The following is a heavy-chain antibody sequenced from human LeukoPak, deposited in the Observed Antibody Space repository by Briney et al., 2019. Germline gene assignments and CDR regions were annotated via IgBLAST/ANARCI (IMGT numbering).Heavy chain of an antibody. CDR3: ARVQDSSGWYYFDY. V-gene: IGHV1-18*01. CDR1: GYTFTSYG. CDR2: ISAYNGNT. J-gene: IGHJ4*02. D-gene: IGHD3-22*01. Sequence: ASVKVSCKASGYTFTSYGISWVQQAPGQGLEWMGWISAYNGNTNYAQKLQGRVTMTTDTSTSTAYMELRSLRSDDTAVYYCARVQDSSGWYYFDYWGQGTLVTVSS.